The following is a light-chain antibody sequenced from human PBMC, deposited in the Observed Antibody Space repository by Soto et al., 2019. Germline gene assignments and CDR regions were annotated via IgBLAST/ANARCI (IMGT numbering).Light chain of an antibody. CDR2: SAS. Sequence: IQMTQSPSSLSASVGDRVTISCRASQSIGTYLHWYQQKLGKAPKFLIYSASTLQSGVPSRFSGSGSGTYFTLTISGPQPEDFATYYCQQSYSTPTFGQGTKVDIK. V-gene: IGKV1-39*01. J-gene: IGKJ1*01. CDR3: QQSYSTPT. CDR1: QSIGTY.